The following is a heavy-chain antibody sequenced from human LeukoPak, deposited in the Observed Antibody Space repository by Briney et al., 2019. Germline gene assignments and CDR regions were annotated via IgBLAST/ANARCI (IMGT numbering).Heavy chain of an antibody. Sequence: ASVKVSCKASGYTFTSYGISWVRQAPGQGLEWMGWISAYNGNTNYAQKLQGRVTMTTDTSTSTAYMELRSLRSDDTAVCYCAREGYYYGSGSYQGDYWGQGTLVTVSS. J-gene: IGHJ4*02. CDR3: AREGYYYGSGSYQGDY. CDR1: GYTFTSYG. D-gene: IGHD3-10*01. CDR2: ISAYNGNT. V-gene: IGHV1-18*04.